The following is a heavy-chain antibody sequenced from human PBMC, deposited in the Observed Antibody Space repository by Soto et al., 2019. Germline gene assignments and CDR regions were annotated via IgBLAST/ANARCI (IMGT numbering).Heavy chain of an antibody. D-gene: IGHD3-16*01. V-gene: IGHV4-30-4*01. CDR2: IHYSGTT. Sequence: PSETLSLTCTVSGGSISSGDHYWSWIRQPPGKGLEWIGYIHYSGTTYYNPSLKSRVTISVYTSENQFSLKVNSLPHADTAVYYCARALIHLWREYYYGIDVWGQGTTVTVSS. J-gene: IGHJ6*02. CDR1: GGSISSGDHY. CDR3: ARALIHLWREYYYGIDV.